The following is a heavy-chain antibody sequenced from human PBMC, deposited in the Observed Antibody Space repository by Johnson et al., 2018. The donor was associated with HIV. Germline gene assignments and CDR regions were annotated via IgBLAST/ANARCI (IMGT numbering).Heavy chain of an antibody. CDR2: ISWNSGSI. CDR3: AKDMSRIAAGSDAFDI. V-gene: IGHV3-9*01. D-gene: IGHD6-13*01. J-gene: IGHJ3*02. CDR1: GFTFDDYA. Sequence: VQLVESGGGLVQPGRSLRLSCAASGFTFDDYAMHWVRQAPGKGLEWVSGISWNSGSIGYADSVKGRFTISRDNAKNSLYLQMNSLRAEDTAWYYCAKDMSRIAAGSDAFDIWGQGTMVTVSS.